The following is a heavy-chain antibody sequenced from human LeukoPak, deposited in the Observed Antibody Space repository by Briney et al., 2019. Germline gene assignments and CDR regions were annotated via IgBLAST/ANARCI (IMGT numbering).Heavy chain of an antibody. V-gene: IGHV6-1*01. D-gene: IGHD1-14*01. CDR2: AYYRSKWYI. CDR1: GDSVSRNNAA. Sequence: SQTLSLTCAISGDSVSRNNAAWNWIRQSPSRGLEWLGRAYYRSKWYIDYEISVKSRITINPDTSKNQLSLQLKSVTPEDTAVYYCTRDDHAPRSPYYFDYWGQGTLVTVSS. J-gene: IGHJ4*02. CDR3: TRDDHAPRSPYYFDY.